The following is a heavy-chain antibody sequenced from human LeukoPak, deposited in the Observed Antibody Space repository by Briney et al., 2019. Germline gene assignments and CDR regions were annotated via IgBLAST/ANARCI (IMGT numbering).Heavy chain of an antibody. CDR3: AREGSNSWYNFDY. CDR2: IYYSGST. V-gene: IGHV4-39*02. J-gene: IGHJ4*02. Sequence: PSETLSLTCTVSGGSITSGDYYWGWIRQPPGRGLEWIGSIYYSGSTHYNPSLKSRVTISVDTSKNQFSMKLSSVTAADTAVYYCAREGSNSWYNFDYWGQGTLVTVSS. D-gene: IGHD6-13*01. CDR1: GGSITSGDYY.